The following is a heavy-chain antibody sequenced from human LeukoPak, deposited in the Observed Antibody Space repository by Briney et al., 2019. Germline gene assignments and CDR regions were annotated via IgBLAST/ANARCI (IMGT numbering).Heavy chain of an antibody. Sequence: SETLSLTCTVSGGSISSGNFYWSWIRQPAGKGLEYSGRIYNSGITHYNPSLKSRDTISVDTSNTQFPLKLTSVTAADTAVYYCARESRTVEMGTSIHGHWFDPWGQGTLVTVSS. CDR2: IYNSGIT. CDR1: GGSISSGNFY. CDR3: ARESRTVEMGTSIHGHWFDP. V-gene: IGHV4-61*02. J-gene: IGHJ5*02. D-gene: IGHD5-24*01.